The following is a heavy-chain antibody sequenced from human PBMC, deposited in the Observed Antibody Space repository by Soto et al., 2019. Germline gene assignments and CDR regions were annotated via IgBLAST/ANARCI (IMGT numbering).Heavy chain of an antibody. CDR1: GYTFTSYG. Sequence: GASVKVSCKASGYTFTSYGISWVRQAPGQGLEWMGWISAYNGNTNYAQKLQGRVTMTTDTSTSTAYMELRSLRSDDTAVYYCARLGVTEDPYYEISYGYMDVWGKGTTVTVSS. V-gene: IGHV1-18*01. D-gene: IGHD3-9*01. CDR3: ARLGVTEDPYYEISYGYMDV. CDR2: ISAYNGNT. J-gene: IGHJ6*03.